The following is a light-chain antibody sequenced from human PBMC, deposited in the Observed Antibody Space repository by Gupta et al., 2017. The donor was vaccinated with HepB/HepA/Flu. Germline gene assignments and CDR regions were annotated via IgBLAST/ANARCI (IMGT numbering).Light chain of an antibody. CDR2: GKN. J-gene: IGLJ2*01. V-gene: IGLV3-19*01. CDR1: SLRSYY. CDR3: NSRDSSGNRV. Sequence: SSELTQDPAVSVALGQTVRITCKGDSLRSYYASWYQQKPGQAPVLVIYGKNNRPSGIPDRFSGSSSGNTAPLTITGAQAEDEADYYCNSRDSSGNRVFGGGTKLTVL.